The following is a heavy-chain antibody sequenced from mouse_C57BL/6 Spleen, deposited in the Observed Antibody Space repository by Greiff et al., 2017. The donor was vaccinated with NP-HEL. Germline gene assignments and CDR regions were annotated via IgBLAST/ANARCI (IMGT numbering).Heavy chain of an antibody. CDR2: INPGSGGT. Sequence: VKLVASGAELVRPGTSVKVSCKASGYAFTNYLIEWVKQRPGQGLEWIGVINPGSGGTNYNEKFKGKATLTADKSSSTAYMQLSSLTSEDSAVYFCARILPNWYAMDYWGQGTSVTVSS. CDR1: GYAFTNYL. CDR3: ARILPNWYAMDY. V-gene: IGHV1-54*01. D-gene: IGHD4-1*01. J-gene: IGHJ4*01.